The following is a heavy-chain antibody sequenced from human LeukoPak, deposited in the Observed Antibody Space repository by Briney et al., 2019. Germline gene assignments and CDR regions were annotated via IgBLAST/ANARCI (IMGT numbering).Heavy chain of an antibody. Sequence: ASVKVSCKASGGTFSSYAISWVRQAPGQGLDWMGRIIPIFGTANYAQKFQGRVTITTDESTSTAYMELSSLRSEDTAVYYCARGLSGHYYYYYMDVWGKGTTVTVFS. V-gene: IGHV1-69*05. D-gene: IGHD3-3*01. CDR1: GGTFSSYA. J-gene: IGHJ6*03. CDR2: IIPIFGTA. CDR3: ARGLSGHYYYYYMDV.